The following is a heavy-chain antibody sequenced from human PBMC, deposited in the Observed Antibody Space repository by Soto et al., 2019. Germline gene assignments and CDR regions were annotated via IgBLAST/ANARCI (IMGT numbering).Heavy chain of an antibody. Sequence: PSETLSLTCTVSGGSISTYYWSWIRQPPGKGLEWIGYVYYSGSTNYNPSLKSRVTISVDTSKNQFSLKLSSVTAADTAVYYCARTHYSDSSGYYSNYYFDYWGQGTLVTVSS. J-gene: IGHJ4*02. V-gene: IGHV4-59*01. CDR3: ARTHYSDSSGYYSNYYFDY. CDR2: VYYSGST. CDR1: GGSISTYY. D-gene: IGHD3-22*01.